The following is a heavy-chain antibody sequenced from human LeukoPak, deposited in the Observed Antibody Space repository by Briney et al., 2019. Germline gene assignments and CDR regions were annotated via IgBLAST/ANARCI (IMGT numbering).Heavy chain of an antibody. Sequence: GGSLRPSCAASGFTFTSFAMGWVRRAPGRGLGWVSTLTRGGGNDIHYADSVKGRFTISRDNSKNSLYLQMNSLRADDTAVYYCVRDTYGAHFDYWGQGTLVTVSS. CDR1: GFTFTSFA. CDR2: LTRGGGNDI. D-gene: IGHD2-21*01. CDR3: VRDTYGAHFDY. V-gene: IGHV3-21*06. J-gene: IGHJ4*02.